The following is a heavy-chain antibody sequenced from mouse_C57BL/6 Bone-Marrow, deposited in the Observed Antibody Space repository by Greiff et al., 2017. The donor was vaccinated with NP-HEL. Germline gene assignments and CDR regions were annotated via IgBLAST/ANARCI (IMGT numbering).Heavy chain of an antibody. J-gene: IGHJ1*03. Sequence: VQLQQSGAELVRPGASVKLSCTASGFNIKDDYMHWVKQRPEQGLEWIGWIDPENGDTEYASKFQGKATITADTSSNTAYLQLSSLTSEDTAVYCCSYGSHGHFDVWGTGATVTVSS. D-gene: IGHD1-1*01. CDR1: GFNIKDDY. CDR2: IDPENGDT. V-gene: IGHV14-4*01. CDR3: SYGSHGHFDV.